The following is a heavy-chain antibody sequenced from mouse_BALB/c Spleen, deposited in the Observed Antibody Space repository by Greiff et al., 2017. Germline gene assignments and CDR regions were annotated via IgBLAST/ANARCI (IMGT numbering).Heavy chain of an antibody. V-gene: IGHV3-8*02. J-gene: IGHJ3*01. D-gene: IGHD2-1*01. CDR3: ARYYGNYEAWFAY. CDR1: GDSITSGY. Sequence: EVQLQESGPSLVKPSQTLSLTCSVTGDSITSGYWNWIRKFPGNKLEYMGYISYSGSTYYNPSLKSRISITRDTSKNQYYLQLNSVTTEDTATYYCARYYGNYEAWFAYWGQGTLVTVSA. CDR2: ISYSGST.